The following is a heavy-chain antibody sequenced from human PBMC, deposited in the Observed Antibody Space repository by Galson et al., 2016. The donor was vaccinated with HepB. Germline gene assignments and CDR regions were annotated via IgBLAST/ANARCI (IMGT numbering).Heavy chain of an antibody. J-gene: IGHJ6*04. V-gene: IGHV3-53*01. Sequence: SLRLSCAASGFTINNNHMSWVRQAPGKGLEWVSIIYSSGITYYADSMNGRLTVSRDNSKNMVYLQMNSLRPEDTAVYYCARDGGQSLPLYYVMDVWGKGTPVTVST. CDR2: IYSSGIT. CDR3: ARDGGQSLPLYYVMDV. CDR1: GFTINNNH. D-gene: IGHD1-26*01.